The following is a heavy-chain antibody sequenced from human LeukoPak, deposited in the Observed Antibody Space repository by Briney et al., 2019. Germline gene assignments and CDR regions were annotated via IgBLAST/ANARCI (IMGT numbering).Heavy chain of an antibody. V-gene: IGHV3-64*01. J-gene: IGHJ3*02. Sequence: PGGSLRLSCAASGFTFSAYTMQWVRQAPGKGLEYVSAISNTGGSTYYANSVKGRFTISRDNSKNTLYLQMGSLRAEDMAVYYCAREKGGFDIWGQGTMVTVSS. CDR2: ISNTGGST. CDR3: AREKGGFDI. D-gene: IGHD2-15*01. CDR1: GFTFSAYT.